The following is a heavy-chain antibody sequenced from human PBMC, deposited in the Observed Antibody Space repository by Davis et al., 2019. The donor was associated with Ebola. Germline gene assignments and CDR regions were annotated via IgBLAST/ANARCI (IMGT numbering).Heavy chain of an antibody. Sequence: PGGSLRLSCAASGFTFSSYAMHWVRQAPGKGLEWVAVISYDGSNKYYADSVKGRFTISRDNAKNSLYLQMNSLRAEDTAVYYCARVEAAAGVDYWGQGTLVTVSS. CDR2: ISYDGSNK. CDR3: ARVEAAAGVDY. CDR1: GFTFSSYA. J-gene: IGHJ4*02. D-gene: IGHD6-13*01. V-gene: IGHV3-30-3*01.